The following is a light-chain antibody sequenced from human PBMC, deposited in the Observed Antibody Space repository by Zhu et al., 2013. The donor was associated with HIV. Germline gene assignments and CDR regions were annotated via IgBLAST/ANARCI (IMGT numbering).Light chain of an antibody. CDR3: GTWDNSLNTVV. CDR1: SSNIGAGYD. CDR2: GNS. Sequence: QSVLTQPPSVSGAPGQRVTISCTGSSSNIGAGYDVHWYQQLPGTAPKLLIYGNSNRPSGVPDRFSGSKSGTSATLAITGLQTGDEADYYCGTWDNSLNTVVFGGGTKLTVL. J-gene: IGLJ2*01. V-gene: IGLV1-40*01.